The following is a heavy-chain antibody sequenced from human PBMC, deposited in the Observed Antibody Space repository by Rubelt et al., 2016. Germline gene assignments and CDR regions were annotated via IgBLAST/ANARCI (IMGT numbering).Heavy chain of an antibody. V-gene: IGHV3-23*01. CDR3: ARGRGVTRNYYGMDV. D-gene: IGHD4-11*01. J-gene: IGHJ6*02. Sequence: GKGLEWVSAISGSGGSTYYADSVKGRFTISRDNSKNTLYLQMNSLRAEDTAVYYCARGRGVTRNYYGMDVWGQGTTVTVSS. CDR2: ISGSGGST.